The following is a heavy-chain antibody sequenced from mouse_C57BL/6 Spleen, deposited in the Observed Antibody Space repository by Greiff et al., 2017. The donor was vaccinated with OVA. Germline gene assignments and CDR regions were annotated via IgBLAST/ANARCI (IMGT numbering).Heavy chain of an antibody. V-gene: IGHV1-15*01. CDR3: TRPDYVGVDY. Sequence: QVQLQQSGAELVRPGASVTLSCKASGYTFTDYEMHWVKQTPVHGLEWIGAIDPETGGTAYNQKFKGKAILTADKSSSTAYMELRSLTSEDSAVYYCTRPDYVGVDYWGQGTTLTVSS. D-gene: IGHD2-4*01. CDR1: GYTFTDYE. CDR2: IDPETGGT. J-gene: IGHJ2*01.